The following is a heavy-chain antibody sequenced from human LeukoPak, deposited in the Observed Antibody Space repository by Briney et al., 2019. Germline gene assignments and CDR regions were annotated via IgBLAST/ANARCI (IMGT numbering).Heavy chain of an antibody. CDR3: ARDGGYSSSWYYFDY. CDR1: GFTFSSYA. Sequence: GRSLRLSCAASGFTFSSYAMHWVRQAPGKGPEWVAVISYDGSNKYYADSVKGRFTISRDNSKNTLYLQMNSLRAEDTAVYYCARDGGYSSSWYYFDYWGQGTLVTVSS. J-gene: IGHJ4*02. D-gene: IGHD6-13*01. V-gene: IGHV3-30-3*01. CDR2: ISYDGSNK.